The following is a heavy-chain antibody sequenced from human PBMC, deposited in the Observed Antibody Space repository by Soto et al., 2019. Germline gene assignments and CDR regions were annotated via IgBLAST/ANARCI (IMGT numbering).Heavy chain of an antibody. J-gene: IGHJ6*02. CDR2: TYYRSKWYN. CDR3: AREDIVVVPAAIYYYGMDA. V-gene: IGHV6-1*01. CDR1: GDSVSSNSAA. Sequence: PSQTLSLTCAISGDSVSSNSAAWNWIRQSPSRGLEWLGRTYYRSKWYNDYAVSVKSRITINPDTSKNQFSLQLNSVTPEDTAVYYCAREDIVVVPAAIYYYGMDAWGQGTTVTVSS. D-gene: IGHD2-2*01.